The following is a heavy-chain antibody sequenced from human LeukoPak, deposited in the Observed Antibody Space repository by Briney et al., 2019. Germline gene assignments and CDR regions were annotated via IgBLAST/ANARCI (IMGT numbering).Heavy chain of an antibody. CDR3: ARELVRGVIIQPLFDY. CDR1: GFTFSSYS. V-gene: IGHV3-21*01. CDR2: ISSSSSYI. Sequence: GGSLRLSCAASGFTFSSYSLNWVRQAPGKGLEWVSSISSSSSYIYYADSVKGRFTISRDNAKNSLYLQMNSLRAEDTAVYYCARELVRGVIIQPLFDYWGQGTLVTVSS. D-gene: IGHD3-10*01. J-gene: IGHJ4*02.